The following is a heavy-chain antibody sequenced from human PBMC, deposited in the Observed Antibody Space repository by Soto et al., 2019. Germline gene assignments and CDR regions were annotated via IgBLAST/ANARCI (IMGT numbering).Heavy chain of an antibody. CDR2: IISIFGTA. CDR3: ATSGGYCSGGSCLGWFDP. J-gene: IGHJ5*02. Sequence: QVQLVQSGAEVKKPGSSVKVSCKASGGTFSSYAISWVRQAPGQGLEWMGGIISIFGTANYAQKFQARVTLTAGESTRTAYMALRSLGSEDAAVYYCATSGGYCSGGSCLGWFDPWGQGTLVTVSS. D-gene: IGHD2-15*01. V-gene: IGHV1-69*01. CDR1: GGTFSSYA.